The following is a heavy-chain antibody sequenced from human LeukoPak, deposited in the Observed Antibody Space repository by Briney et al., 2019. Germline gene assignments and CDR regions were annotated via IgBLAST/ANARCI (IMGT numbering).Heavy chain of an antibody. Sequence: GGSLRLSCSASGFTFSSYAMHWVRQAPGKGLEWVSVISGSGGSTKYADSVKGRFTISRDNSKNTLYLQMNSLRAEDTAVYYCAKDYSGTYYGNWFDPWGQGTLVTVSS. D-gene: IGHD1-26*01. J-gene: IGHJ5*02. CDR3: AKDYSGTYYGNWFDP. V-gene: IGHV3-23*01. CDR2: ISGSGGST. CDR1: GFTFSSYA.